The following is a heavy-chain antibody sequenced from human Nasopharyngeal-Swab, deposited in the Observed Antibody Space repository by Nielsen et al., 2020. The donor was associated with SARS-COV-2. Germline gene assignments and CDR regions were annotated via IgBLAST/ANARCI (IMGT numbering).Heavy chain of an antibody. CDR3: AKYAPATNWFDP. CDR1: GFTFLCYA. V-gene: IGHV3-23*01. Sequence: GESLKISCSSSGFTFLCYAMSWVRQAPGKGLEWVSAISGSGGSTYYADSVKGRFTISRDNSKNTLYLQMNSLRAEDTAVYYCAKYAPATNWFDPWGQGTLVTVSS. J-gene: IGHJ5*02. CDR2: ISGSGGST. D-gene: IGHD2-2*01.